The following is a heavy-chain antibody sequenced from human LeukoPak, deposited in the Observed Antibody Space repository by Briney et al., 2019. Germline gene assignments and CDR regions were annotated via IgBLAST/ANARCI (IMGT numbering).Heavy chain of an antibody. CDR2: ISGSGVNT. CDR3: AKAPEFSYFWVFDY. D-gene: IGHD3-3*01. V-gene: IGHV3-23*01. CDR1: GFTFSSYA. Sequence: TGGSLRLSCAASGFTFSSYAMNWVRQVPGKGLEWFSGISGSGVNTYYADSVKGRFTISRDNSKNTLYLQMNTLRAEDTAIFYCAKAPEFSYFWVFDYWGQGTLVTVSS. J-gene: IGHJ4*02.